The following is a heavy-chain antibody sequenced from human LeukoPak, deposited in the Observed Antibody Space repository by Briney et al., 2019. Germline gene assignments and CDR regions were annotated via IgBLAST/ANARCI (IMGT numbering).Heavy chain of an antibody. Sequence: GGSLILSCAASGFTFSDHYMDWVRQAPGKGLEWVGRIRNKANSYTTEYAASVKGRFTISRDGSKYSLYLQMNSLKCEDTAVYYCAREWDSGSYYLGYFDYWGQGTLVTVSS. J-gene: IGHJ4*02. CDR2: IRNKANSYTT. D-gene: IGHD1-26*01. V-gene: IGHV3-72*01. CDR3: AREWDSGSYYLGYFDY. CDR1: GFTFSDHY.